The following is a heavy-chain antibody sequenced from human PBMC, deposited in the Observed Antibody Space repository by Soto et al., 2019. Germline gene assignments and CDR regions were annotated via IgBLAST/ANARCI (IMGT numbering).Heavy chain of an antibody. CDR2: INAANGNT. D-gene: IGHD2-8*01. J-gene: IGHJ2*01. CDR1: GYTFTNFA. V-gene: IGHV1-3*01. Sequence: QAQLVQSGPEVKKPGASVKVSCKASGYTFTNFALHWVHQAPGQRLEWMGWINAANGNTRYSQKFQGRVTITRDTSASTAYMELGSLTSEDTAVYYCARVRHGPLDLWGRGTLVTVSS. CDR3: ARVRHGPLDL.